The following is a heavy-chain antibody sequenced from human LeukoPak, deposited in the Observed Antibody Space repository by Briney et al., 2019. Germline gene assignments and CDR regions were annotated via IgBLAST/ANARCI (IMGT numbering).Heavy chain of an antibody. V-gene: IGHV4-34*01. CDR1: GVSFSGYY. CDR2: INHSGST. D-gene: IGHD3-10*01. J-gene: IGHJ4*02. CDR3: ARARKWYYGSGSYYPYYFDS. Sequence: SETLSLTCAVYGVSFSGYYWSWIRQPPGKGREWIGEINHSGSTNYNPSLKSRVNISVDTSKNQFSMKLSSVTAADTAVYYCARARKWYYGSGSYYPYYFDSWGQGTLVTVSS.